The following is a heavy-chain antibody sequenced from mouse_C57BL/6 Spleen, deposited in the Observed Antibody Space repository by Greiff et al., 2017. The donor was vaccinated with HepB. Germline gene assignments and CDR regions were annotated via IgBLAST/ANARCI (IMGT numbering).Heavy chain of an antibody. D-gene: IGHD3-1*01. CDR1: GFNIKDDY. Sequence: EVQLQQSGAELVRPGASVKLSCTASGFNIKDDYMHWVKQRPEQGLEWIGWIDPENGDTEYASKFQGKATITADTSSNTAYLQLSSLTSEDTAVYYCTTSHSAWFAYWGQGTLVTVSA. CDR3: TTSHSAWFAY. J-gene: IGHJ3*01. V-gene: IGHV14-4*01. CDR2: IDPENGDT.